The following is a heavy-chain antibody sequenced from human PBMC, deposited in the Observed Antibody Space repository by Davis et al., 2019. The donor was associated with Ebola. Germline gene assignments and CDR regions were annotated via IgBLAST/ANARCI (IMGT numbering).Heavy chain of an antibody. D-gene: IGHD5-24*01. J-gene: IGHJ4*02. CDR2: IYYSGST. CDR3: ARERGWLQLRVFDY. Sequence: SETLSLTCAVYGGSFSSYYWSWIRQPPGKGLEWVGYIYYSGSTNYNPSLKSRVTISVDTSKNQFSLKLSSVTAADTAVYYCARERGWLQLRVFDYWGQGTLVTVSS. V-gene: IGHV4-59*01. CDR1: GGSFSSYY.